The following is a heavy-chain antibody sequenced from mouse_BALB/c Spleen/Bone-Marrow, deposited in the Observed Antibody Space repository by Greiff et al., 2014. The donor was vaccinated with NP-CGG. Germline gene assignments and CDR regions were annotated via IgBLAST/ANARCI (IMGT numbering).Heavy chain of an antibody. Sequence: VQLQQSGAELVRPGASVKLSCKASGYTFTSYWINWVKQRPGQGLEWIGNIYPSDSYTNYNQEFKDKATLTVDKSSTTAYMQLSSPTSEDSAVYYCTRGGSSPYYFDYWGQGTTLTVPS. CDR3: TRGGSSPYYFDY. V-gene: IGHV1-69*02. CDR1: GYTFTSYW. CDR2: IYPSDSYT. J-gene: IGHJ2*01. D-gene: IGHD1-1*01.